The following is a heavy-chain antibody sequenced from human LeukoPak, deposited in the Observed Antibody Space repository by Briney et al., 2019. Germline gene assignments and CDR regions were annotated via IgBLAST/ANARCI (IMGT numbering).Heavy chain of an antibody. J-gene: IGHJ4*02. Sequence: GGSLRLSRAASGFTFSTYAMHWVCQAPGKGLEYVSSITSNGDNTFYANSVKGRFTISRDNSKNTLYLQMGSLRAEDMAVYYCARDRSGSGDYWGQGTLVTVSP. CDR3: ARDRSGSGDY. V-gene: IGHV3-64*01. CDR1: GFTFSTYA. D-gene: IGHD2-15*01. CDR2: ITSNGDNT.